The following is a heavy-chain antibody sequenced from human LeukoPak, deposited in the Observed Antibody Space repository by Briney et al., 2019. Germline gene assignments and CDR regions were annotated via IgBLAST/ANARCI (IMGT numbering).Heavy chain of an antibody. D-gene: IGHD6-19*01. V-gene: IGHV3-21*01. CDR3: AGARGQWLYYFDY. J-gene: IGHJ4*02. CDR1: GFTFSSYS. CDR2: ISSSSSYI. Sequence: PGGSLRLSCAASGFTFSSYSMNWVRQAPGKGLEWVSSISSSSSYIYYADSVKGRFTISRDNAKNSLYLQMNSLRAEDTAVYYCAGARGQWLYYFDYWGQGTLVTVSS.